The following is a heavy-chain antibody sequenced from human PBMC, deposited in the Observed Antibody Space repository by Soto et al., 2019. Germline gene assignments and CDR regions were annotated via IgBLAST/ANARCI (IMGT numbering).Heavy chain of an antibody. Sequence: ASVKVSCKASGYTFTGYYMHWVRQAPGQGLEWMGWINPNSGGTNYAQKFQGWVTMTRDTSISTAYMELSRLRSEDTAVYYCALRPNWGSGWFDPWGQGTLVTVSS. V-gene: IGHV1-2*04. CDR3: ALRPNWGSGWFDP. CDR1: GYTFTGYY. J-gene: IGHJ5*02. CDR2: INPNSGGT. D-gene: IGHD7-27*01.